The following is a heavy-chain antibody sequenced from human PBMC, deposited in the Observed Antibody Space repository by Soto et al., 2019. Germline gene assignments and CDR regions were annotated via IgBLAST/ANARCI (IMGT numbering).Heavy chain of an antibody. D-gene: IGHD4-17*01. Sequence: PGGSLRLSCAAPGFDFSNSWMHWVRQVPGKGLVWVSHINSDGSSTTYADSVKGRFTISRDNARTTVYLQLDSLRVEDTAVYYCARDKSYALAVWGQGTTVTVSS. V-gene: IGHV3-74*03. CDR3: ARDKSYALAV. CDR1: GFDFSNSW. CDR2: INSDGSST. J-gene: IGHJ6*02.